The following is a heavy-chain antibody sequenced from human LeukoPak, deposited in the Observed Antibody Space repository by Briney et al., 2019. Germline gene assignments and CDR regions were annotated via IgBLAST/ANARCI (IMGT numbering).Heavy chain of an antibody. Sequence: GGSLRLSCSASGFTLRSYGMHWVRHAPGKGLEGVAVISYDGSTKYYADSVNGRFTISRDNSKNTLYLQMNSLRPEDTAVYYCARPPTVTPFSAEYFQHWGQGTLVTVSS. CDR1: GFTLRSYG. V-gene: IGHV3-30*03. J-gene: IGHJ1*01. D-gene: IGHD4-17*01. CDR3: ARPPTVTPFSAEYFQH. CDR2: ISYDGSTK.